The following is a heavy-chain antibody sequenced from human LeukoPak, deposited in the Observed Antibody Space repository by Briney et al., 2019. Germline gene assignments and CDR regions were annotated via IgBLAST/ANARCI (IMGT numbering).Heavy chain of an antibody. V-gene: IGHV3-23*01. Sequence: PGGTLRLSCAASGFTFSSYAMSWVRQAPGKGLEWVSAISGSGGRTYYADSVKGRFTISRDNSKNTLYLQMNSLRAEDTAVYYCAKVIDDSSGYYYSAFDIWGQGTMVTVSS. D-gene: IGHD3-22*01. CDR3: AKVIDDSSGYYYSAFDI. J-gene: IGHJ3*02. CDR1: GFTFSSYA. CDR2: ISGSGGRT.